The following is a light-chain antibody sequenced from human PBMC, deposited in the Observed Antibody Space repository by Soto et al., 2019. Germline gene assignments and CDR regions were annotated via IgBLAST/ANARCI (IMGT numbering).Light chain of an antibody. V-gene: IGKV3-20*01. Sequence: EIVLTQSPGTLSLSPGERATLSCRASQSVSSSYFAWYQQTPGQAPSLLIYGASSRATGIPDRLSGSGSGTDFSPPISRMEPEDVAVYYCQQYGSTSVTFGQGTKVEIK. CDR1: QSVSSSY. CDR3: QQYGSTSVT. J-gene: IGKJ1*01. CDR2: GAS.